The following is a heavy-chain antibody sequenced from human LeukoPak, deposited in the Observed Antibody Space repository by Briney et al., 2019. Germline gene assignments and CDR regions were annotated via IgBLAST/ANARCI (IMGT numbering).Heavy chain of an antibody. Sequence: SETLSLTCTVSGGSISSSSYYWGWIRQPPGKGLEWIGSIYYSGSTYYNPSLKSRVTISVDTSKNQFSLKLSSVTAADTAVYYCARHGHSGAAPHFWDYWGQGTLVTVSS. V-gene: IGHV4-39*01. CDR2: IYYSGST. J-gene: IGHJ4*02. D-gene: IGHD5-12*01. CDR1: GGSISSSSYY. CDR3: ARHGHSGAAPHFWDY.